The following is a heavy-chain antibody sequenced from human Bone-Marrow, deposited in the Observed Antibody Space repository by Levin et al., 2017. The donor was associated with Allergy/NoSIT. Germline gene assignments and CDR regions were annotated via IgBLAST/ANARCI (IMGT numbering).Heavy chain of an antibody. D-gene: IGHD3-16*01. CDR2: ISRSGDST. CDR3: VRGSTAPDF. J-gene: IGHJ4*02. CDR1: GFTFNNYG. Sequence: HPGGSLRLSCAASGFTFNNYGMTWVRQAPGKGLEWVSAISRSGDSTDYADFVRGRFTISRDNFQNTLHLQMNSLRPEDTALYYCVRGSTAPDFWGQGTLVTVSS. V-gene: IGHV3-23*01.